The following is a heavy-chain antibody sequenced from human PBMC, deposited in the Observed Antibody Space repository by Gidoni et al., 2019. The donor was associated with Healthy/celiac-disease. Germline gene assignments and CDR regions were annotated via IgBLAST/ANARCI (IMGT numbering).Heavy chain of an antibody. Sequence: VQLVESGGGLVKPGGSLRLSCAASGFTFSSYSMNWVRQAPGKGLEWVSSISSSSSYIYYADSVKGRFTISRDNAKNSLYLQMNSLRAEDTAVYYCARDLSGYYYDSSGLSYWGQGTLVTVSS. J-gene: IGHJ4*02. CDR1: GFTFSSYS. CDR3: ARDLSGYYYDSSGLSY. CDR2: ISSSSSYI. V-gene: IGHV3-21*01. D-gene: IGHD3-22*01.